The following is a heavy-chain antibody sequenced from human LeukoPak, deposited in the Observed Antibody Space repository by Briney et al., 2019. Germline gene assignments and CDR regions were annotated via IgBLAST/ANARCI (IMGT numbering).Heavy chain of an antibody. V-gene: IGHV4-4*09. CDR3: ARAGGSSYYYYMDV. Sequence: SETLSLTCTVSGGSISSYYWSWIRQPPGKGLEWIGYIYTSGSTNYNPSLRSRVTISVDTSKNQFSLKLSSVTAADTAVYYCARAGGSSYYYYMDVWGKGTTVTVSS. J-gene: IGHJ6*03. CDR2: IYTSGST. CDR1: GGSISSYY. D-gene: IGHD6-6*01.